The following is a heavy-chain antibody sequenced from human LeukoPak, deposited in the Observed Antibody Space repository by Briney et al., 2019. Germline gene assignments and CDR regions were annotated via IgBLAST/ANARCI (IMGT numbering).Heavy chain of an antibody. CDR1: GFTFNSYA. J-gene: IGHJ6*02. D-gene: IGHD3-16*01. CDR3: AKDKGVFGMDV. CDR2: ISEIGGST. V-gene: IGHV3-23*01. Sequence: GRSLRLSCAASGFTFNSYAMSWVRQAPGKGLEWVSAISEIGGSTYYADTVKGGFTISRDNSKNTLYMQMNSLRAEDTAVYYCAKDKGVFGMDVWGQGTTVTVSS.